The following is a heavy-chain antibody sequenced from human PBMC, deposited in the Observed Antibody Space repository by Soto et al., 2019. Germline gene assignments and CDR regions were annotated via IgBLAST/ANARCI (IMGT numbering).Heavy chain of an antibody. CDR2: ISSSSSYI. CDR1: GFTFSSYS. CDR3: ARDTIFGVVIIRDYGMDV. V-gene: IGHV3-21*01. J-gene: IGHJ6*02. D-gene: IGHD3-3*01. Sequence: PGGSLRLSCAASGFTFSSYSMNWVRQAPGKGLEWVSSISSSSSYIYYADSVKGRFTISRDNAKNSLYLQMNSLRAEDTAVYYCARDTIFGVVIIRDYGMDVWGQGTTVTVSS.